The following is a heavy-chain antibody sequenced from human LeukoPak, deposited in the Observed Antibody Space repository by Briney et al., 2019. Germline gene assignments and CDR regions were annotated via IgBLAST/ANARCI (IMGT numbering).Heavy chain of an antibody. V-gene: IGHV3-33*01. CDR3: ARLGSSWSSDY. CDR1: GFTFTSYG. CDR2: IWYDGRKE. D-gene: IGHD6-13*01. Sequence: PGTSLRLSCAASGFTFTSYGMHWVHQAPGKGLEWVALIWYDGRKEYYADSVKGRFTISRDDSRNTLYLQMNGLRAEDTAVYYCARLGSSWSSDYWGQGTLVTVSS. J-gene: IGHJ4*02.